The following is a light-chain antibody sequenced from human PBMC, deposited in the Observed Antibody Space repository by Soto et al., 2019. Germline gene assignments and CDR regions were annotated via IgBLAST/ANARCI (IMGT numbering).Light chain of an antibody. V-gene: IGLV2-14*01. CDR3: FSYTSSGTYV. CDR1: SSDVGNYKY. J-gene: IGLJ1*01. CDR2: EVS. Sequence: QSVLTQPASMSGSPGQSITISCTGTSSDVGNYKYVSWYQQHPDKAPKLMIYEVSNRPSGVSNRFSGSKSGNTASLTISGLQAEDETDYYCFSYTSSGTYVFGTGTKVTVL.